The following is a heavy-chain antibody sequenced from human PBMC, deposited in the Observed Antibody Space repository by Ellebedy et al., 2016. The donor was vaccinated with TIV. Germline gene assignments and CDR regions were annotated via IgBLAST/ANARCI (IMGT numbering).Heavy chain of an antibody. Sequence: GESLKISXAASGFTFSSYGMSWVRQAPGKGLEWLAYIVTSRSIIYYADSVKGRFTISRDNGKNSLYLQMKSLGVEDSAVYYCARGSNSDFDFWGLGTLVTVSS. J-gene: IGHJ4*02. CDR1: GFTFSSYG. CDR3: ARGSNSDFDF. D-gene: IGHD4-11*01. V-gene: IGHV3-48*01. CDR2: IVTSRSII.